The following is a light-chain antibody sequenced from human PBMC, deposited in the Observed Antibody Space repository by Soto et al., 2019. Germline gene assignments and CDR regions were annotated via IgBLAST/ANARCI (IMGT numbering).Light chain of an antibody. CDR1: QSVSSSY. V-gene: IGKV3-20*01. J-gene: IGKJ1*01. CDR2: GAS. CDR3: QQYGSSPRT. Sequence: EIVLTQSPGTLSLSPGERATLSCRASQSVSSSYLAWYQQKPGQAPRLLIYGASSMATGIPDRFSGSGSGTDFTLTISRLEPEDFAVYYCQQYGSSPRTFGQVTKVEIK.